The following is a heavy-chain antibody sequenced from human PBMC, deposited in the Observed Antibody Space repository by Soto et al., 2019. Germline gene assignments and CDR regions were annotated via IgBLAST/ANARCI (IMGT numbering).Heavy chain of an antibody. D-gene: IGHD2-2*01. J-gene: IGHJ5*02. CDR3: TRGGPQDIVLVPAALRGDWFDP. CDR1: GYTFTSYD. CDR2: MNPNSGNT. Sequence: ASVKVSCKASGYTFTSYDINWVRQATGQGLEWMGWMNPNSGNTGYAQKYQGRVTMTRNTSISTAYKELSSLRSEDTAVYYYTRGGPQDIVLVPAALRGDWFDPWGQGTLVTVSS. V-gene: IGHV1-8*01.